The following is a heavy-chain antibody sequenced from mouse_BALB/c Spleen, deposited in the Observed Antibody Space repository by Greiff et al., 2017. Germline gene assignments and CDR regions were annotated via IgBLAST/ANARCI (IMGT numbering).Heavy chain of an antibody. J-gene: IGHJ4*01. CDR1: GYTFSSYW. D-gene: IGHD2-4*01. V-gene: IGHV1-9*01. CDR3: ARSLVVYYDYDGPGDY. CDR2: ILPGSGST. Sequence: VQVVESGAELMKPGASVKISCKATGYTFSSYWIEWVKQRPGHGLEWIGEILPGSGSTNYNEKFKGKATFTADTSSNTAYMQLSSLTSEDSAVYYCARSLVVYYDYDGPGDYWGQGTSVTVSS.